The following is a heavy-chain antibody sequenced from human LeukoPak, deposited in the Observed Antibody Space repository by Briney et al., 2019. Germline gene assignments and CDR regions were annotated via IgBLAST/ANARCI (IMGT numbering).Heavy chain of an antibody. V-gene: IGHV3-21*01. J-gene: IGHJ4*02. Sequence: GGSLRLSCAASGFTFSSYSMNWVRQAPGKGLEWVSSISSSSSYIYYADSVKGRFTISRDNAKNSLYLQMNSLRAEDTVVYYCARSAGSHYFDYWGQGTLVTVSS. CDR3: ARSAGSHYFDY. CDR2: ISSSSSYI. CDR1: GFTFSSYS. D-gene: IGHD3-10*01.